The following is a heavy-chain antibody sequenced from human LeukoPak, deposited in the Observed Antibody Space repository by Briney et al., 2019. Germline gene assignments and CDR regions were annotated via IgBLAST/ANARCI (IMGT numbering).Heavy chain of an antibody. CDR1: GFTFSSYA. CDR2: ISYDESNK. V-gene: IGHV3-30-3*01. Sequence: PGGSLRLSCAASGFTFSSYAMHWVRQAPGKGLEWVAVISYDESNKYYADSVKGRFTISRDNSKNTLYLQMNSLRDEDTAVYYCARDSPLTGVKGDYWGQGTLVTVSS. J-gene: IGHJ4*02. D-gene: IGHD3-10*01. CDR3: ARDSPLTGVKGDY.